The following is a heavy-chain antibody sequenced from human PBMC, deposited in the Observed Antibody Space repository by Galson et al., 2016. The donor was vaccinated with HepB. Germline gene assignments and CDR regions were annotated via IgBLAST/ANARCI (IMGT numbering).Heavy chain of an antibody. CDR2: VYSTGST. J-gene: IGHJ6*01. CDR3: ARDRVRGDKYYFHYGMDV. V-gene: IGHV4-59*01. Sequence: ETLSLTCSVPDDSINNYYWTWVRQPLGGGLEWIGYVYSTGSTSYNPSLRSRVTISLDKSKNQFSLKLTSVTAADTAIYYCARDRVRGDKYYFHYGMDVWGQGTTVTVSS. CDR1: DDSINNYY. D-gene: IGHD3-10*01.